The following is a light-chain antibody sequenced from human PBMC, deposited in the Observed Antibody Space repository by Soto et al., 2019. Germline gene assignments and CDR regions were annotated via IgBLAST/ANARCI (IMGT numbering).Light chain of an antibody. CDR2: AAS. Sequence: DLQMTQSPSSLSASVGERVTITCRASRSISSHLNWYQQKPGKAPNLLIYAASSLQSGVPSRFSGSGSGTDFTLTISSLQPEDFATYYCQQSYITPPTFGQGTKVEIK. J-gene: IGKJ1*01. CDR1: RSISSH. V-gene: IGKV1-39*01. CDR3: QQSYITPPT.